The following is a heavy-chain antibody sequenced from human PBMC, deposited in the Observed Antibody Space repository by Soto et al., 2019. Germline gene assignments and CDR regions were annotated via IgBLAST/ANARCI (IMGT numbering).Heavy chain of an antibody. V-gene: IGHV1-46*01. Sequence: ASVKVSCKASGYTFTSYYMYWVRQAPGQGLELMGIINPSDGKTNYGQKFQGRVTMTRDTSTNTVYMELSSLRFEDTSVYYCARSISMIVVGPAGPFDYWGQGTLVTVSS. CDR1: GYTFTSYY. CDR2: INPSDGKT. CDR3: ARSISMIVVGPAGPFDY. D-gene: IGHD3-22*01. J-gene: IGHJ4*02.